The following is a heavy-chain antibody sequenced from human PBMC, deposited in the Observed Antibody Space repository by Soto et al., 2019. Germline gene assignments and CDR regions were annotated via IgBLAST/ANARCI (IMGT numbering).Heavy chain of an antibody. Sequence: SVLMSDTCSVADGSISSYYWSCIRQPPGKGLEWIGYIYYSGSTNYNPSLKSRVTISVDTSKNQFSLKLSSVTAADTAVYYCARTPSYYYGSGNYYYMDVWGKGTTVTVSS. D-gene: IGHD3-10*01. V-gene: IGHV4-59*01. CDR1: DGSISSYY. J-gene: IGHJ6*03. CDR3: ARTPSYYYGSGNYYYMDV. CDR2: IYYSGST.